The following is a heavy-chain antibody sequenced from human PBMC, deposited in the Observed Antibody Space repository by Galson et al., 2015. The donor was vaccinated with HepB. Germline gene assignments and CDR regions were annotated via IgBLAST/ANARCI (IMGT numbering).Heavy chain of an antibody. CDR1: GFTFSDYY. V-gene: IGHV3-11*01. CDR3: ARDLDDSGGYHTFPYS. J-gene: IGHJ4*02. CDR2: ISSSGSAI. D-gene: IGHD3-22*01. Sequence: SLRLSCAASGFTFSDYYMSWIRQAPGKGLEWVSYISSSGSAIYYADSVKGRFTISRDNAKNSLYLQMNSLRAEDTAVYYCARDLDDSGGYHTFPYSWGQGTLVTVSS.